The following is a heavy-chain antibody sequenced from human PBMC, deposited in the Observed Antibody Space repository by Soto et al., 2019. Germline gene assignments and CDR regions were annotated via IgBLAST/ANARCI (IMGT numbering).Heavy chain of an antibody. Sequence: QVQLVQSGAEEKKPGASVKVSCKASGYTFTSYAMHWVRQAPGQRLEWMGWINAGNGNTKYSQKFQGRVTITRDTSASTAYMELSSLRSDDTAVYYCAIGGAPIDYWGQGTLVTVST. D-gene: IGHD1-26*01. CDR1: GYTFTSYA. V-gene: IGHV1-3*05. CDR2: INAGNGNT. J-gene: IGHJ4*02. CDR3: AIGGAPIDY.